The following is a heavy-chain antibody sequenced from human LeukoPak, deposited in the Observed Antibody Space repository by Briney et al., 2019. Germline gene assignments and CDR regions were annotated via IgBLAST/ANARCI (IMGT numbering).Heavy chain of an antibody. CDR3: ARGLRNTILGGDYY. J-gene: IGHJ4*02. CDR1: GFTFSSYD. D-gene: IGHD3-3*01. V-gene: IGHV3-48*03. CDR2: ISGSGSNI. Sequence: GGSLRLSCAASGFTFSSYDMKWVRQAPGKGLEWVSHISGSGSNICYADSVKGRFTISRDNAKTSLYLQMNSLRAEDTAVYYCARGLRNTILGGDYYWGQGTLVTV.